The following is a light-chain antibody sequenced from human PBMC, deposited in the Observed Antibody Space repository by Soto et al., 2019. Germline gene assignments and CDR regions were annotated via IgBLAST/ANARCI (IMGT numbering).Light chain of an antibody. V-gene: IGKV3-15*01. Sequence: EIVMTQSPATLSVSPGERATLSCRASQSVSSSLAWYQQKPGQAPRLLIYGASTRATGIPARFSGSGSGTEFTHTISSLQSEDFAVYYCQQYNNWPPCTFGQGTKLEIK. J-gene: IGKJ2*02. CDR1: QSVSSS. CDR2: GAS. CDR3: QQYNNWPPCT.